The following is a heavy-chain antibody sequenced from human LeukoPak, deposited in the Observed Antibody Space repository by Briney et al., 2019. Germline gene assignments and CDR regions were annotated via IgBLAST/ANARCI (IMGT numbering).Heavy chain of an antibody. J-gene: IGHJ4*02. Sequence: GGSLRLSCVGSGFTFSGYSMNWVRQAPGKGLEWVSSIGSESSYTVYADSVKGRFTISRDNAKNSLYLQMNSLRAEDTAVYYCARYETIGVTTGDYWGQGTLVTVSS. CDR3: ARYETIGVTTGDY. CDR2: IGSESSYT. V-gene: IGHV3-21*01. D-gene: IGHD1-1*01. CDR1: GFTFSGYS.